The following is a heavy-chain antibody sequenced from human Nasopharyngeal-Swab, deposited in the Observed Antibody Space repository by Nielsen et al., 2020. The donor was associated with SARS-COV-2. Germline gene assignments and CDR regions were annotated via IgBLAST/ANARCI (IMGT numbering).Heavy chain of an antibody. Sequence: GGSLRLSCAASGFTFADYAMHWVRQAPGKGLEWVSGISWNSGSIGYADSVKGRFTISRDNAKNSLYLEMNSLRAEDTALYYCAKDRADYYGSGSYWFDAFEIWGQGTMVTVSS. CDR1: GFTFADYA. CDR2: ISWNSGSI. D-gene: IGHD3-10*01. CDR3: AKDRADYYGSGSYWFDAFEI. V-gene: IGHV3-9*01. J-gene: IGHJ3*02.